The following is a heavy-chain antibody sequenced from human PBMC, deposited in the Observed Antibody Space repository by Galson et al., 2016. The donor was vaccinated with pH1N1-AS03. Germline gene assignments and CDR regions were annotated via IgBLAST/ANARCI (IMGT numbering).Heavy chain of an antibody. Sequence: TLSLTCTVSGDSINSGNYYWSWIRQPAGKGLEWIGRIHSSGSTDYNSSLKSRVTISVDTSNNEFSLKLSSVTAADTAVYYCARDLGAAGPEDPWGPGTLVTISS. CDR2: IHSSGST. D-gene: IGHD6-13*01. V-gene: IGHV4-61*02. CDR3: ARDLGAAGPEDP. J-gene: IGHJ5*02. CDR1: GDSINSGNYY.